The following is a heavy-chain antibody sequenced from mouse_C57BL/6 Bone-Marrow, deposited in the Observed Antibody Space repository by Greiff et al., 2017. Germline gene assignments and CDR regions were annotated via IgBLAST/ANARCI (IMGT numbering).Heavy chain of an antibody. Sequence: QVQLQQPGAELVKPGASVKMSCKASGYTFTSYWIPWVKQRPGQGLEWIGDIYPGSGSTNYNEKFQRKATLTVDTSSSTAYMQLSSLTSEDSAVYYCARRRAYWGQGTLVTVSA. CDR3: ARRRAY. J-gene: IGHJ3*01. CDR2: IYPGSGST. V-gene: IGHV1-55*01. CDR1: GYTFTSYW.